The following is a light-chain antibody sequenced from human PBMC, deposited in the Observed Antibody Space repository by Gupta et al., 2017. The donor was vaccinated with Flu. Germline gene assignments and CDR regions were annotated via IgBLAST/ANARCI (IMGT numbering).Light chain of an antibody. V-gene: IGLV2-14*03. CDR1: NSDVGRSDS. J-gene: IGLJ1*01. Sequence: QSALTQPASVSGSPGQSITISCTGTNSDVGRSDSVPWYQQPPDKAPKRIIFDVTNRPSGVSSRFSGSKSGTTASLTISGLQAEDDTDYYCSSYTSTSTFYVCGTGTRVTVL. CDR3: SSYTSTSTFYV. CDR2: DVT.